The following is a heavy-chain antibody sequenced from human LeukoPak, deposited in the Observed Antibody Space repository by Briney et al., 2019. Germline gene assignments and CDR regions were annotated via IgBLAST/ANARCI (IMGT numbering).Heavy chain of an antibody. CDR2: INPNSGGT. Sequence: GASVKVSCKASGYTFTGYDMHWVRQAPGQGLEWMAWINPNSGGTNYAQKFQGRVTMTRDTSISTAYMELSRLRSDDTAVYYCARDLQGPFDPYHFWSGYTPARYGMHVWGQGTTVTVSS. CDR1: GYTFTGYD. J-gene: IGHJ6*02. CDR3: ARDLQGPFDPYHFWSGYTPARYGMHV. V-gene: IGHV1-2*02. D-gene: IGHD3-3*01.